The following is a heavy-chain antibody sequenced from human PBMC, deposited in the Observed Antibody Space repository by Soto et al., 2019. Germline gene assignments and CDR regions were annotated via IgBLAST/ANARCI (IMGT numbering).Heavy chain of an antibody. CDR1: GFTFSSYG. CDR3: AKDWVPRAVATLGY. J-gene: IGHJ4*02. CDR2: ISGSGGST. D-gene: IGHD6-19*01. V-gene: IGHV3-23*01. Sequence: PGGSLRLSCAASGFTFSSYGMSLVRQATGKGLEWVSVISGSGGSTYYADSVKGRFTISRGNSKNTLYLQMNSLRAEDTAVYYCAKDWVPRAVATLGYWGQGTLVTVSS.